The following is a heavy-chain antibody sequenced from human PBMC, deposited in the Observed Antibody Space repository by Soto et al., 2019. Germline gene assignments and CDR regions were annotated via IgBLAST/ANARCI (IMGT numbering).Heavy chain of an antibody. V-gene: IGHV4-59*01. CDR2: IYYSGST. J-gene: IGHJ5*02. Sequence: PSETLSLTCTVSGGSISSYYWSWIRQPPGKGLEWIGYIYYSGSTNYNPSLKSRVTISVDTSKNQFSLKLSSVTAADTAVYYCARDQSTVVTPSWFDPWGQGTLVTVSS. CDR1: GGSISSYY. D-gene: IGHD4-17*01. CDR3: ARDQSTVVTPSWFDP.